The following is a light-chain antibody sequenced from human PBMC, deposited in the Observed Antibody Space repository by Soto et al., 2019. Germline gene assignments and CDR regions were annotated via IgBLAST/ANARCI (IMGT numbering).Light chain of an antibody. CDR2: GAS. CDR1: QSVSSN. Sequence: EIVMTQSPATLSVSPGERATLSCRASQSVSSNLAWYQQKPGQAPRLLIYGASTRATGVPTRISGSGSGTEFTLTISSLQSEDFAVYYCQQYNSWPLTFGGGTKVDNK. V-gene: IGKV3D-15*01. J-gene: IGKJ4*01. CDR3: QQYNSWPLT.